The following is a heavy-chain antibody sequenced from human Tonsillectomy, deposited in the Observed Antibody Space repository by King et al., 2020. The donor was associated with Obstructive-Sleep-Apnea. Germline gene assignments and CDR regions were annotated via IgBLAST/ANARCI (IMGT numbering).Heavy chain of an antibody. CDR1: GFTFSNYP. D-gene: IGHD3-3*01. CDR3: AKRQVRLGDAMDG. J-gene: IGHJ6*02. CDR2: ISGVGYT. V-gene: IGHV3-23*04. Sequence: VQLVESGGGLVQPGGSLRLSCVASGFTFSNYPMSWVRQAPGKGLEWVSAISGVGYTYYGASVKGRVTISRDNSKKTVYLQMNSLRAEDTAVYYCAKRQVRLGDAMDGWGQGTTVTVSS.